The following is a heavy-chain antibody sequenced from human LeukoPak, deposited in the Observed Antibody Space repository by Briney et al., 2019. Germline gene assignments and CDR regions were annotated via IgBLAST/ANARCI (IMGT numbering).Heavy chain of an antibody. CDR3: ASRYCSGGSCLLDLYFDY. CDR1: GYTFTSYD. V-gene: IGHV1-69*05. Sequence: GASVKVSCKASGYTFTSYDINWVRQATGQGLEWMGRIIPIFGTANYAQKFQGGVTITTDESTSTAYMELSSLRSEDTAVYYCASRYCSGGSCLLDLYFDYWGQGTLVTVSS. J-gene: IGHJ4*02. CDR2: IIPIFGTA. D-gene: IGHD2-15*01.